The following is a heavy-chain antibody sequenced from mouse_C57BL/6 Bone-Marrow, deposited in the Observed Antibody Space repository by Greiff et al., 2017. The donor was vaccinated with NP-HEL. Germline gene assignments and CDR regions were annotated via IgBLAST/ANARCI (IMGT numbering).Heavy chain of an antibody. CDR2: IRNKANGYTT. J-gene: IGHJ2*01. V-gene: IGHV7-3*01. D-gene: IGHD1-2*01. CDR3: ARLPPTAYFDY. CDR1: GFTFTDYY. Sequence: EVQGVESGGGLVQPGGSLSLSCAASGFTFTDYYMSWVRQPPGKALEWLGFIRNKANGYTTEYSASVKGRFTISRDNSQSILYLQMKALRAEDSATYYCARLPPTAYFDYWGQGTTLTVSS.